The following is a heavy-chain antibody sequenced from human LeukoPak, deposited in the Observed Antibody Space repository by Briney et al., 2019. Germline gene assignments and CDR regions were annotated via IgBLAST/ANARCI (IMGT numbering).Heavy chain of an antibody. CDR3: AKTMSPYYYDSSGF. CDR2: IRYDGSNK. D-gene: IGHD3-22*01. Sequence: GGSLRLSCAASGFTFSSYGMHWVRQAPGKGLEWVAFIRYDGSNKYYADSVKGRFTISRDNPKNTLYLQMNSLRAEDTAVYYCAKTMSPYYYDSSGFWGQGTLVTVSS. J-gene: IGHJ4*02. CDR1: GFTFSSYG. V-gene: IGHV3-30*02.